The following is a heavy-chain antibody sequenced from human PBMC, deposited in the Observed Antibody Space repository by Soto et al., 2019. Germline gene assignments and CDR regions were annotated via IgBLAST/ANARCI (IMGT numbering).Heavy chain of an antibody. D-gene: IGHD3-16*02. J-gene: IGHJ3*01. Sequence: GGSLRLSCASSGFTLSMSAVNWVRQGPGKGLEWVSYISDSGDRTYYADSVKGRFTISRDRSKNTVSLQMDSLRAEDPAVYYCAKDRGIIVKVGAALDVWGQGTKVTVSS. CDR3: AKDRGIIVKVGAALDV. CDR2: ISDSGDRT. V-gene: IGHV3-23*01. CDR1: GFTLSMSA.